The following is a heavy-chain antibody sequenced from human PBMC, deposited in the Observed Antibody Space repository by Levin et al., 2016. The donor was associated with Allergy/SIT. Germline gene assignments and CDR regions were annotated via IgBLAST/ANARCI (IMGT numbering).Heavy chain of an antibody. Sequence: GRVTLTTDTSTSTAYMELRSLRSDDTAVYYCARLVDTAMDLDYWGQGTLVTVSS. D-gene: IGHD5-18*01. V-gene: IGHV1-18*01. J-gene: IGHJ4*02. CDR3: ARLVDTAMDLDY.